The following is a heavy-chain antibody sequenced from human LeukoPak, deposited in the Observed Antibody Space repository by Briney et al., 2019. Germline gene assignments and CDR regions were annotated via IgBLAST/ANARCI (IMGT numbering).Heavy chain of an antibody. V-gene: IGHV4-59*01. CDR2: IYYSGST. J-gene: IGHJ4*02. CDR3: ARSLYRYSDY. Sequence: SETLSLTCTVSGGSISSYYWSWIRQPPGKGLEWIGYIYYSGSTNYNPSLKSRVTISVDTSKNQFSLKLSSVTAADTAVYYCARSLYRYSDYWGQGTLVTVSS. CDR1: GGSISSYY. D-gene: IGHD2-2*02.